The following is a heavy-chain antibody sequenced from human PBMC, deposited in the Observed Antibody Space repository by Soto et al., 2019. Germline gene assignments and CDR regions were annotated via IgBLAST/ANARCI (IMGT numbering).Heavy chain of an antibody. D-gene: IGHD4-17*01. CDR1: GGSISSGGYY. V-gene: IGHV4-31*03. J-gene: IGHJ4*02. CDR3: ARDSPSNGDYFDY. CDR2: IYYSGST. Sequence: SETLSLTCTVSGGSISSGGYYWSWIRQHPGKGLEWIGYIYYSGSTYYNPSLKSRVTISVDTSKNQFSLKLSSVTAADTAVYYCARDSPSNGDYFDYWGQGTLVTVSS.